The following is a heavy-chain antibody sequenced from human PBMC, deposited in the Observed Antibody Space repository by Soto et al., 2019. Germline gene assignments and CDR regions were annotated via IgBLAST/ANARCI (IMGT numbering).Heavy chain of an antibody. J-gene: IGHJ4*02. Sequence: SGGSLRLSCVASGFTFSRFWMSWVRQAPGKGLEWVANIKQDGSEKNYVDFVKGRFTISRDNAKNSLFLQMSNLRADDTAVYYCVRDGWYSIQAPYWGQGTLVTVSS. CDR3: VRDGWYSIQAPY. V-gene: IGHV3-7*05. D-gene: IGHD6-19*01. CDR1: GFTFSRFW. CDR2: IKQDGSEK.